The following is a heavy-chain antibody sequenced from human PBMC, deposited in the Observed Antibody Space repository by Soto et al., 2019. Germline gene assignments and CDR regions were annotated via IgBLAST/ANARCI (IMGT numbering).Heavy chain of an antibody. Sequence: QVHLVQSGAEMKKPGSSVRVSCEASGGTFTTSGFGWVRQAPGQGPEWMGGIIPIFGASNYAPKFQGRITISADKSTSTSYVEISSLKSEDTANYYCARAPRSGWAHDAFDVWGLWTLIIVSS. J-gene: IGHJ3*01. CDR1: GGTFTTSG. D-gene: IGHD3-22*01. V-gene: IGHV1-69*06. CDR2: IIPIFGAS. CDR3: ARAPRSGWAHDAFDV.